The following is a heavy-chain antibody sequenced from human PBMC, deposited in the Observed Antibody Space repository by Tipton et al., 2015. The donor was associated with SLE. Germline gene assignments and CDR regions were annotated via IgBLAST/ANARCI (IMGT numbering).Heavy chain of an antibody. J-gene: IGHJ6*02. D-gene: IGHD3-22*01. CDR1: GGSLVGNY. Sequence: TLSLTCTVSGGSLVGNYLSWIRQPPGKGLEWVGYLSYSGGANYNPSLNSRVSISVDTSHNQFSLKVTSVTAADTAVYYCAGLGPLANVGGSTYYHPLDVWGQGTTVTVSS. V-gene: IGHV4-59*03. CDR3: AGLGPLANVGGSTYYHPLDV. CDR2: LSYSGGA.